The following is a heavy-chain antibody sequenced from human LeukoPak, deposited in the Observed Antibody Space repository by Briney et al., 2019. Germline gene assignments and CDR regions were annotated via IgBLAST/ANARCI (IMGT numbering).Heavy chain of an antibody. Sequence: GGSLRLSCAASGFIFSRYWMYRVREVPGKRLVCVSRISSDGSDASYADSVEGRFAISRDSARNTLYLQMNSLRAENTAVYYCARSRDNVLDYWGQGTLVTVSS. V-gene: IGHV3-74*01. CDR3: ARSRDNVLDY. D-gene: IGHD1-1*01. J-gene: IGHJ4*02. CDR1: GFIFSRYW. CDR2: ISSDGSDA.